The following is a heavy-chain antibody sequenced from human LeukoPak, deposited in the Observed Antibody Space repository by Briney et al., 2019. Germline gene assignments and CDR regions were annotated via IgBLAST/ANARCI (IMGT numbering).Heavy chain of an antibody. J-gene: IGHJ4*02. CDR2: IYYSGST. Sequence: NPSETLSLTCTVSGGSISSYYWSWIRQPPGKGLEWIGYIYYSGSTNYNPSLKSRVTISVDTSKDQFSLKLSSVTAADTAVYYCARGSTGSAVNYWGQGTLVTVSS. D-gene: IGHD4-17*01. V-gene: IGHV4-59*01. CDR3: ARGSTGSAVNY. CDR1: GGSISSYY.